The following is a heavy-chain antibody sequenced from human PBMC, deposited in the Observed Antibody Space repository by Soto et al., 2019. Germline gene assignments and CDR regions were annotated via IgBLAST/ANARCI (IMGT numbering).Heavy chain of an antibody. CDR1: GGTFSSYT. D-gene: IGHD6-19*01. Sequence: QVQLVQSGAEVKKPGSSVKVSCKASGGTFSSYTISWVRQAPGQGLEWMGRIIPILGIANYAQKFQGRVTSTADKSTSTAYMELSSLRSEDTAVYYCARDRSIAVAGTYDSWGQGTLVTVSS. CDR2: IIPILGIA. V-gene: IGHV1-69*08. J-gene: IGHJ5*01. CDR3: ARDRSIAVAGTYDS.